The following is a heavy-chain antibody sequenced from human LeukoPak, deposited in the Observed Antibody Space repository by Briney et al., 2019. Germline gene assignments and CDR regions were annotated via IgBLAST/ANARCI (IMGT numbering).Heavy chain of an antibody. V-gene: IGHV3-13*04. D-gene: IGHD1-26*01. J-gene: IGHJ4*02. CDR2: IGTAGDT. CDR3: ARGANTHFDY. Sequence: PGGSLRLSCSASGFTFSNYPMHWVRQATGKGLEWVSAIGTAGDTYYPGSVRGRFTMSRENAKNSLYLQMNSLTAGDTAVYYCARGANTHFDYWGQGILVTVSS. CDR1: GFTFSNYP.